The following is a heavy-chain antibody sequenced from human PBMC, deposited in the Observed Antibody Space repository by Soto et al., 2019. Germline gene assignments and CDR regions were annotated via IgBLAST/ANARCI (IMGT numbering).Heavy chain of an antibody. CDR2: IIPIFDTA. CDR1: GGTFSSYA. D-gene: IGHD3-3*01. Sequence: SVKVSFKASGGTFSSYAISWVRQAPGQGLEWMGGIIPIFDTANYAQKFQGRVTITADESTSTAYMELSSLRSEDTAVYYCARDTRGLRFLEWLPSGDYYYGMDVWGQGTTVTVSS. CDR3: ARDTRGLRFLEWLPSGDYYYGMDV. V-gene: IGHV1-69*13. J-gene: IGHJ6*02.